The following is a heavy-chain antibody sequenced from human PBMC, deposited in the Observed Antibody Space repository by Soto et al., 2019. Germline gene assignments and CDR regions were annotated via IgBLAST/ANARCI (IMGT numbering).Heavy chain of an antibody. CDR1: GFTFSSYS. CDR3: AVASGSYDY. D-gene: IGHD1-26*01. Sequence: GGSLRLSCAASGFTFSSYSMNWVRQAPGKGLEWVSCISGSGGSTYYADSVKGRFTISRDNSKNTLYLQMNSLRAEDTAVYYCAVASGSYDYWGQGVLVTVSS. CDR2: ISGSGGST. J-gene: IGHJ4*02. V-gene: IGHV3-23*01.